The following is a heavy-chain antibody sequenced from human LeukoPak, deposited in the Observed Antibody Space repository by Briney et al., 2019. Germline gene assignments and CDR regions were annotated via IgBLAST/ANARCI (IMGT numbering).Heavy chain of an antibody. D-gene: IGHD3-16*01. CDR3: GRQLYVTDY. CDR1: GVSFSTYY. CDR2: VNHSGYT. J-gene: IGHJ4*02. V-gene: IGHV4-34*01. Sequence: PSETLSLTCDVSGVSFSTYYWSWIRQSPERGREWIGEVNHSGYTNYNPSLKGRVPISEEQSQNHFSSTQLPSTAPDTAVYYFGRQLYVTDYWGQGTLVTVSS.